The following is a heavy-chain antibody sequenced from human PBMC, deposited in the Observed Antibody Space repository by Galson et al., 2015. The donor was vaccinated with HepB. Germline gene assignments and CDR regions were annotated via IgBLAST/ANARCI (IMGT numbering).Heavy chain of an antibody. J-gene: IGHJ6*02. D-gene: IGHD2/OR15-2a*01. CDR3: AALSTRYYYYGMDV. V-gene: IGHV5-10-1*01. CDR1: GYIFSSYW. Sequence: QSGAEVKKPGESLRISCKGSGYIFSSYWINWVRTMPGKGLEWMGRIDPSDSYTTYSPSFQGHVTISADKSISTAYLQWSSLKASDTAMYYCAALSTRYYYYGMDVWGQGTTVTVSS. CDR2: IDPSDSYT.